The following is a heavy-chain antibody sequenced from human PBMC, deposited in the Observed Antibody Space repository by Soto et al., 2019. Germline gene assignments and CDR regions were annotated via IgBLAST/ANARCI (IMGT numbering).Heavy chain of an antibody. Sequence: GGSLRLCCAASGFTFTNAWMKWVRQAPGKGLEWVGRVKSKTDGGTTDYAAPVKGRFTISRDDSKNTLYLQMNGLKTDDTAVIFGVRAVAGFGGKGTRVPVSS. V-gene: IGHV3-15*07. CDR3: VRAVAGF. J-gene: IGHJ4*02. D-gene: IGHD3-3*01. CDR1: GFTFTNAW. CDR2: VKSKTDGGTT.